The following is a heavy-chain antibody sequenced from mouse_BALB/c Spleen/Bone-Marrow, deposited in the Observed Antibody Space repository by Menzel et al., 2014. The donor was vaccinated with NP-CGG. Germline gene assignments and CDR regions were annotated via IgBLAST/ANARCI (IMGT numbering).Heavy chain of an antibody. CDR1: GFYIKDTY. J-gene: IGHJ2*01. V-gene: IGHV14-3*02. CDR3: ARWDYRYDY. D-gene: IGHD2-14*01. Sequence: EVKLVESGAELVKPGASVKLSCTASGFYIKDTYMHWVKQRPEQGLEWIGRIDPANGNTKYDPKFQGKATITADASSNTAYLQLSSLTSEDTAVYYCARWDYRYDYWGQGTTLTVSS. CDR2: IDPANGNT.